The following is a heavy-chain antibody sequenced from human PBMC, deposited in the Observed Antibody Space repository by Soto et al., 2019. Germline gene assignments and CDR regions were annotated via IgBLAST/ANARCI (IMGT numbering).Heavy chain of an antibody. CDR2: FDPEDGET. J-gene: IGHJ6*02. CDR3: ATSIEAPWELLSYYYYGMDV. D-gene: IGHD1-26*01. Sequence: ASVKVSCKVSGYTLTELSMHWVRQAPGKGLEWMGGFDPEDGETIYAQKFQGRVTMTEDTSTDTAYMELSSRRSEDTAVYYCATSIEAPWELLSYYYYGMDVWGQGTTVTVSS. V-gene: IGHV1-24*01. CDR1: GYTLTELS.